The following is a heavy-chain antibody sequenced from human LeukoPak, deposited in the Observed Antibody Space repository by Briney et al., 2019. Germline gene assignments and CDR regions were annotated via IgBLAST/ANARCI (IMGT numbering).Heavy chain of an antibody. CDR1: GYTFTSYD. D-gene: IGHD6-13*01. V-gene: IGHV1-2*02. CDR2: TNPTSGGT. Sequence: ASVKVSCKASGYTFTSYDINWVRQATGQGLEWMGWTNPTSGGTNYAQKFQGRVTMTRDTSISTAYMELRSLKSDDTAVYYCARDEGQQLGHWGQGTLVTVSS. J-gene: IGHJ4*02. CDR3: ARDEGQQLGH.